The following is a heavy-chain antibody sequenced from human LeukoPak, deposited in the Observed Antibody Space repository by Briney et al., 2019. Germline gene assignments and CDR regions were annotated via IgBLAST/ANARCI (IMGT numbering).Heavy chain of an antibody. D-gene: IGHD1-14*01. Sequence: PGGSLRLSCAASGFTFSSSWMSWVRRAPGKGLEWVANIRQDGNEKYFADSVKGRFTISRDNAKNSLFLQINSLRAGDTAVYYCARDRTGAGLDYWGQGTLVTVSS. J-gene: IGHJ4*02. CDR1: GFTFSSSW. CDR2: IRQDGNEK. V-gene: IGHV3-7*03. CDR3: ARDRTGAGLDY.